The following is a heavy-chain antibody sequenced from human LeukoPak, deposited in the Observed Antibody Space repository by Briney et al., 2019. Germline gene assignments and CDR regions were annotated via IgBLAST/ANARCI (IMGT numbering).Heavy chain of an antibody. J-gene: IGHJ4*02. D-gene: IGHD2-2*01. CDR2: IYHSGST. CDR1: GYSISSGYY. CDR3: AGACSSTSCYLANY. V-gene: IGHV4-38-2*02. Sequence: SETLSLTCTVSGYSISSGYYWGWIRQPPGKGLEWIGSIYHSGSTYYNPSLKSRVTISVDTSKNQFSLKLSSVTAADTAVYYCAGACSSTSCYLANYWGQGTLVTVSS.